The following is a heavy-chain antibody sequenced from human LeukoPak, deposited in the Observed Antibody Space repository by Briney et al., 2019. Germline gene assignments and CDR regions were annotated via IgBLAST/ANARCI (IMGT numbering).Heavy chain of an antibody. V-gene: IGHV4-4*07. J-gene: IGHJ5*02. Sequence: SETLSLTCTVSGGSISSYYWSWIRQPAGKGLEWIGSIYYSGSTYYNPSLKSRVTISVDTSKNQFSLKLSSVTAADTAVYYCARVEYYDFWSGYHNWFDPWGQGTLVTVSS. CDR1: GGSISSYY. D-gene: IGHD3-3*01. CDR3: ARVEYYDFWSGYHNWFDP. CDR2: IYYSGST.